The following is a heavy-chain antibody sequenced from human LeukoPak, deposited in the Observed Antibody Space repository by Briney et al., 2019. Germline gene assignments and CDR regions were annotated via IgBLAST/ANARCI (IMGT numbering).Heavy chain of an antibody. V-gene: IGHV3-33*01. CDR3: ARDWKTNSFDY. J-gene: IGHJ4*02. Sequence: GGSLTLSCAASEFTFTTYGMHWVRQAPGKGLEWVAFIYYDGSNIYYADYVKGRFTISRDISKNTLYLQMDSLRAEDTAIYYCARDWKTNSFDYWGQGTLVAVSS. CDR2: IYYDGSNI. D-gene: IGHD1-1*01. CDR1: EFTFTTYG.